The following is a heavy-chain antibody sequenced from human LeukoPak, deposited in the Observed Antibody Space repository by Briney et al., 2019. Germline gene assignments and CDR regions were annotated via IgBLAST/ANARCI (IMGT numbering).Heavy chain of an antibody. V-gene: IGHV3-30*03. CDR2: VSYDGTNK. CDR3: ARGTEDYDGSPDATIRRPFAI. Sequence: GGSLRLSCAASGFTFSNYGMHWVRQAPGKGLEWVAVVSYDGTNKYYADSVKGRFTISRDNSKNTLYLQMNSLRAEDTAVYYCARGTEDYDGSPDATIRRPFAIWGQGTMVTVST. CDR1: GFTFSNYG. D-gene: IGHD4-23*01. J-gene: IGHJ3*02.